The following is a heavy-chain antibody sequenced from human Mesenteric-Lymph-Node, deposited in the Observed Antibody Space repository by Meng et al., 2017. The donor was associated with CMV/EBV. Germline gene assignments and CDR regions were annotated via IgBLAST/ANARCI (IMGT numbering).Heavy chain of an antibody. J-gene: IGHJ4*02. CDR3: ARGVWYYDSSGWYFDY. D-gene: IGHD3-22*01. Sequence: SVKVSCKASGGTFSSYAISWVRQAPGQGLEWMGGIIPIFGTANYAQKFQGRVTITTDESTSTAYMELSSLRSEDTAVYYCARGVWYYDSSGWYFDYWGLGTLVTVSS. CDR1: GGTFSSYA. CDR2: IIPIFGTA. V-gene: IGHV1-69*05.